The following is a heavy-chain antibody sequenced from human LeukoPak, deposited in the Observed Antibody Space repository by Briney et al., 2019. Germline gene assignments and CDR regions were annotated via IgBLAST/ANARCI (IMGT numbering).Heavy chain of an antibody. V-gene: IGHV4-59*01. CDR1: GGSISSYY. D-gene: IGHD5-18*01. CDR2: IYYSGST. CDR3: ARGAMATFGAFDI. J-gene: IGHJ3*02. Sequence: SETLSLTCTVSGGSISSYYWSWVRQPPGKGLEWIGYIYYSGSTNYNPSLKSRVTISVDTSKNQFSLKLSSVAAADTAVYYCARGAMATFGAFDIWGQGTMVTVSS.